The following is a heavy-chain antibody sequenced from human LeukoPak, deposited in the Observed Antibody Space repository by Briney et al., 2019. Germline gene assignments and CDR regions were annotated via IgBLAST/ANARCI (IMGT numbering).Heavy chain of an antibody. CDR3: ARHPDSSGYYIGY. J-gene: IGHJ4*02. Sequence: SETLSLTCAVSGYSISSGYYWGWIRQPPGKGLEWIGSIFHSGSTFYNPSLKSRVTISVDTSKNQFSLKLSSVTAADTAVYYCARHPDSSGYYIGYWGQGTLVTVSS. V-gene: IGHV4-38-2*01. CDR2: IFHSGST. CDR1: GYSISSGYY. D-gene: IGHD3-22*01.